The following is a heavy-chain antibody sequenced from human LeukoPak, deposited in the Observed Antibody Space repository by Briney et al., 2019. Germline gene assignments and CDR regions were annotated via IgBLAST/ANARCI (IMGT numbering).Heavy chain of an antibody. CDR2: IWYDGSNK. D-gene: IGHD3-10*01. CDR1: GFTFSSYG. J-gene: IGHJ4*02. CDR3: AKVRGYYGSGSYYDYFDY. V-gene: IGHV3-30*02. Sequence: GGSLRLSCAASGFTFSSYGMHWVRQAPGKGLEWVAVIWYDGSNKYYADSVKGRFTISRDNSKNTLYLQMNSLGAEDTAVYYCAKVRGYYGSGSYYDYFDYWGQGTLVTVSS.